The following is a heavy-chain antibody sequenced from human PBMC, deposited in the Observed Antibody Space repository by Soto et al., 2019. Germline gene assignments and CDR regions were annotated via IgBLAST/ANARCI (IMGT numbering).Heavy chain of an antibody. Sequence: GGSLRLSCAASGFTFSSYAMSWVRQAPGKGLEWVSAISGSGGSTYYADSVKGRFTISRDNAKNSLYLQMNSLRAEDTAVYYCARVGCSGGSCYGAFDIWGQGTMVTVSS. CDR3: ARVGCSGGSCYGAFDI. V-gene: IGHV3-23*01. CDR2: ISGSGGST. CDR1: GFTFSSYA. D-gene: IGHD2-15*01. J-gene: IGHJ3*02.